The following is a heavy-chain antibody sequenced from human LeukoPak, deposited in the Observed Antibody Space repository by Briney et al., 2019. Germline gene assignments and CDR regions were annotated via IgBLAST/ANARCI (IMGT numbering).Heavy chain of an antibody. V-gene: IGHV5-51*01. CDR2: INAADSDT. Sequence: KTGESLKISCKGSGYSFSTYWIGWVRPMPGKGLEWMGLINAADSDTRYSPSFQGQVLISVDKSISTAYLQWGNLKATDTAFYYCARVPCTGGSCSRTFDYWGQGTLVTVYS. CDR3: ARVPCTGGSCSRTFDY. D-gene: IGHD2-8*02. J-gene: IGHJ4*02. CDR1: GYSFSTYW.